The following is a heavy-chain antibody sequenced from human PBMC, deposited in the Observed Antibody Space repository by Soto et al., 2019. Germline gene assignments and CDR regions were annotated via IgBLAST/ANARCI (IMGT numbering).Heavy chain of an antibody. CDR2: ISSSSTI. CDR3: ARENPALVVVVPPDY. Sequence: GGSLRLSCAASGFTFSSYSMNWVRQAPGKGLEWVSYISSSSTIYYADSVKGRFTISRDNAKNSLYLQMNSLRAEDTAVYYCARENPALVVVVPPDYWGQGTLVTVSS. V-gene: IGHV3-48*01. D-gene: IGHD2-15*01. J-gene: IGHJ4*02. CDR1: GFTFSSYS.